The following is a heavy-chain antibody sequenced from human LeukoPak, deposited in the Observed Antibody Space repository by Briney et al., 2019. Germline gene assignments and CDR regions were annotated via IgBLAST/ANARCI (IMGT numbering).Heavy chain of an antibody. J-gene: IGHJ4*02. Sequence: SETLSLTCSVSGGSFSSYYWSWIRQPPGKGLEWIGYIYFSGSTKYNPSLESRVTISADTSKNQFSLRLTSVTAADTAVYYCARTFRAGASDHWGQGTLVAVSS. D-gene: IGHD4-17*01. V-gene: IGHV4-59*01. CDR3: ARTFRAGASDH. CDR2: IYFSGST. CDR1: GGSFSSYY.